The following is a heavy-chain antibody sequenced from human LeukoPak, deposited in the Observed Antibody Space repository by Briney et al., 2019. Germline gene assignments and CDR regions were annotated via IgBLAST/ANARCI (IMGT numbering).Heavy chain of an antibody. Sequence: GASVKVSCKASGYTFTGYYMHWVRQXPGQGXXWMGXINPNSGGTNYAQKFQGRVTMTRDTSISTAYMELSRLRSDDTAVYYCARVLMVRGPLWFDPWGQGTLVTVSS. CDR2: INPNSGGT. D-gene: IGHD3-10*01. CDR1: GYTFTGYY. V-gene: IGHV1-2*02. J-gene: IGHJ5*02. CDR3: ARVLMVRGPLWFDP.